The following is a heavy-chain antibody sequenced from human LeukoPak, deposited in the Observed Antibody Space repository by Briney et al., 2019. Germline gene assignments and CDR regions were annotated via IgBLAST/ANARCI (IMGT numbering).Heavy chain of an antibody. V-gene: IGHV3-7*01. CDR2: IKYDGSQK. D-gene: IGHD1/OR15-1a*01. CDR1: GFTFSSYW. J-gene: IGHJ4*02. CDR3: ATRNNFEY. Sequence: GGSLRLSCAASGFTFSSYWMSWVRQAPGKGLEWVANIKYDGSQKGYVASVEGRFTISRDNAKQSVYLQMNSLRAEDTAVYYCATRNNFEYWGQGILVTVSS.